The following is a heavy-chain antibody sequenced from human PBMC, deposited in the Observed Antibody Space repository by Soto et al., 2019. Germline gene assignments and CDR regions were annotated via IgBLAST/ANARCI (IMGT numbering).Heavy chain of an antibody. CDR1: GYSFTTYG. V-gene: IGHV1-18*01. J-gene: IGHJ6*02. CDR3: AREGPAPYYYYGMDV. Sequence: QVQLVQSGGEVKKPGASVKVSCKTSGYSFTTYGISWVRQAPGQGLEWMGWISGYNGNTHYAQKFQGRVSMTTDTSTSTAYMELRSQRSDDTAVYYCAREGPAPYYYYGMDVWGQGTTVTVSS. CDR2: ISGYNGNT.